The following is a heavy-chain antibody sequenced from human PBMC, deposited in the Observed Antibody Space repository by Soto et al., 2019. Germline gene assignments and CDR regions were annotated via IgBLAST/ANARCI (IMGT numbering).Heavy chain of an antibody. J-gene: IGHJ5*02. Sequence: GGSLRLSCAASGFTFSSYGMHWVRQAPGKGLEWVAVIWYDGSNKYYADSVKGRFTISRDNSKNTLYLQMNSLRAEDTAVYYCARDGLYSYGSAGWFDPWGQGTLVTVSS. D-gene: IGHD5-18*01. CDR1: GFTFSSYG. CDR2: IWYDGSNK. V-gene: IGHV3-33*01. CDR3: ARDGLYSYGSAGWFDP.